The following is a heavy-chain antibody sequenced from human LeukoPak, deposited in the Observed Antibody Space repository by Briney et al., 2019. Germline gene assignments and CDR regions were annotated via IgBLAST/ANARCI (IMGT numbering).Heavy chain of an antibody. Sequence: GGSLRLSCAASGFTFSSYWMSWVRQAPGKWLEWVANIKQDGSEKDYVDSVKGRFTISRDNAKNSLYLQMNSLRAEDTAVYYCARMDIAVAGIFDYWGQGTLVTVSS. J-gene: IGHJ4*02. V-gene: IGHV3-7*01. CDR1: GFTFSSYW. CDR3: ARMDIAVAGIFDY. CDR2: IKQDGSEK. D-gene: IGHD6-19*01.